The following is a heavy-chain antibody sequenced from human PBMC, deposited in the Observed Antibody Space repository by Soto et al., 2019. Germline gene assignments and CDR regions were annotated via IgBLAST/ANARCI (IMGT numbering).Heavy chain of an antibody. CDR1: GGSISSGDYY. V-gene: IGHV4-30-4*01. Sequence: QVQLQESGPGLVKPSQTLSLTCTVSGGSISSGDYYWSWIRQPPGKGLERIGYIYYSGSTYYNPSLKSLVTISVDTSKNQFSLKLSSVTAADTAVYYCARAMVVTQNWFDPWGQGTLVTVSS. CDR3: ARAMVVTQNWFDP. J-gene: IGHJ5*02. D-gene: IGHD2-21*02. CDR2: IYYSGST.